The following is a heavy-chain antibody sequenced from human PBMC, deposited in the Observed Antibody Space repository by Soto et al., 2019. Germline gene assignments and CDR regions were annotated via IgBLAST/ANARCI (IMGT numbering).Heavy chain of an antibody. Sequence: PSETLSLTCAVYGGSFSGYYWSWIRQPPGKGLEWIGEINHSGSTNYNPSLKSRVTISVDTSKNQFSLKLSSVTAADTAVYYCARGHGRAVVVVAASVNKPDAFDIWGQGTMVTVSS. D-gene: IGHD2-15*01. CDR1: GGSFSGYY. V-gene: IGHV4-34*01. J-gene: IGHJ3*02. CDR3: ARGHGRAVVVVAASVNKPDAFDI. CDR2: INHSGST.